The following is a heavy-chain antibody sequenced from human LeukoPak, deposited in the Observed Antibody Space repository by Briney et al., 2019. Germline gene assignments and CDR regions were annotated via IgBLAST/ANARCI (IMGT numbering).Heavy chain of an antibody. V-gene: IGHV4-38-2*02. CDR2: IYHSGST. CDR3: AREASYSSGWYSSESDFDY. D-gene: IGHD6-19*01. Sequence: PSETLSLTCTVSGYSISSGYYWGWIRPPPGKGLEWIGSIYHSGSTYYNPSLKSRVTISVDTSKNQFSLKLTSVTAADTAVYYCAREASYSSGWYSSESDFDYWGQGTLVTVSS. J-gene: IGHJ4*02. CDR1: GYSISSGYY.